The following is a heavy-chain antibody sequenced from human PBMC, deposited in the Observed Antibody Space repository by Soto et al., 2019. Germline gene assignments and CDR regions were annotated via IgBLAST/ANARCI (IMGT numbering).Heavy chain of an antibody. CDR1: GYSFTSYW. CDR2: IYPGDSDT. CDR3: ARAMVRGKNYYGMDV. J-gene: IGHJ6*02. V-gene: IGHV5-51*03. D-gene: IGHD3-10*01. Sequence: EVQLLQSGAEVKKPGESLKISCKGSGYSFTSYWIGWARQMPGKGLEWMGIIYPGDSDTRYSPSFQGQVTSSADKSISTAYLQWSSLKASDTAMYYCARAMVRGKNYYGMDVWGQGTTVTVSS.